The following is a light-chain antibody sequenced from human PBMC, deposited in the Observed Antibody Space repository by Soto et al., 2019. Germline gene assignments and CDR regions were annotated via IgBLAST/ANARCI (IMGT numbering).Light chain of an antibody. J-gene: IGKJ2*01. CDR1: QSITTY. V-gene: IGKV1-39*01. Sequence: DIQMTQSPSSLSASVGDRVTITCRASQSITTYLNWYRQKPGKAPKLLIYAASSLQSGVPSRFSGSGSETEFTLSISSLQPEDFATYFCQQIYSTPYTFGQGTKVDIK. CDR2: AAS. CDR3: QQIYSTPYT.